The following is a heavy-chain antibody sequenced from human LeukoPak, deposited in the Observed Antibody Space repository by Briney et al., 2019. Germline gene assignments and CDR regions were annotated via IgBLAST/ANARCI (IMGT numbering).Heavy chain of an antibody. CDR2: IYHSGST. CDR1: GFSFSVYS. J-gene: IGHJ4*02. CDR3: AKSRDYGDFHFDY. D-gene: IGHD4-17*01. Sequence: PGGSLRLSRAASGFSFSVYSMNWVRQPPGKGLEWIGEIYHSGSTNYNPSLKSRVTISVDKSKNQFSLKLSSVTAADTAVYYCAKSRDYGDFHFDYWGQGTLVTVSS. V-gene: IGHV4-4*02.